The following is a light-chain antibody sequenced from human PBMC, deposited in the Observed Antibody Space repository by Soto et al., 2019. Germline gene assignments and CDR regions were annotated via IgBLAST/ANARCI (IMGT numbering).Light chain of an antibody. CDR3: LQDFTYPYT. V-gene: IGKV1-6*01. J-gene: IGKJ2*01. CDR2: ATS. Sequence: AIQMTQSPSFLSASVGDRVTITCRASQGIRNDLGWYHQKPGKAPKLLIYATSSLQSGVPSRFSGSGSGTNFTLTISRLQPEDFATYYCLQDFTYPYTFGQGTQLEIK. CDR1: QGIRND.